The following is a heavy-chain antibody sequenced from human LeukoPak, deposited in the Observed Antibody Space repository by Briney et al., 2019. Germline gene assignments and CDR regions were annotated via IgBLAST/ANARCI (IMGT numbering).Heavy chain of an antibody. CDR3: AKDLPPPIQQQPDY. V-gene: IGHV3-30*02. CDR2: IRYDGSNK. D-gene: IGHD6-13*01. CDR1: GFTFSSYG. J-gene: IGHJ4*02. Sequence: GGSLRLSCAASGFTFSSYGMHWVRQAPGKGLEWVAFIRYDGSNKYYADSVKGRFTISRDNSKNTLYLQMNSLRAEDTAVYYCAKDLPPPIQQQPDYWGQGTLVTVSS.